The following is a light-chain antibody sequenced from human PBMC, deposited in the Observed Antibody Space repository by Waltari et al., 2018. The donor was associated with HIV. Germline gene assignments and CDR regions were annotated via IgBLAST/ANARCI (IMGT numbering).Light chain of an antibody. CDR1: QGVSSA. Sequence: AILLTQSPSSLSASVGDRINITCRASQGVSSALAWYQQKSRKPPKLLIYNVSSLKRGVPSRFSGSGSGTDFTLTITSLQPEDFATYYCQQFNSYPLTFGGGTRVEIK. CDR3: QQFNSYPLT. J-gene: IGKJ4*01. CDR2: NVS. V-gene: IGKV1-13*02.